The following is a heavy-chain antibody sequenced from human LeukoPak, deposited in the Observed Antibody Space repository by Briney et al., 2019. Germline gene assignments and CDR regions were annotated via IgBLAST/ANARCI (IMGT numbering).Heavy chain of an antibody. D-gene: IGHD3-3*01. CDR2: IYYSGST. CDR3: ARYSIPDDFWSGLDWFDP. J-gene: IGHJ5*02. V-gene: IGHV4-59*01. Sequence: PSETLSLTCTVSGGSISSYYWSWIRQPPGKGLEWIGYIYYSGSTNYNPSLKSRVTISVDTSKNQFSLKLSSVTAADTAVYYYARYSIPDDFWSGLDWFDPWGQGTLVTVSS. CDR1: GGSISSYY.